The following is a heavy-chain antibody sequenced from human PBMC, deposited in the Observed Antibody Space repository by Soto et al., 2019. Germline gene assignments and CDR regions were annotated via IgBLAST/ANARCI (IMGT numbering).Heavy chain of an antibody. D-gene: IGHD6-6*01. CDR3: ARGPHSVSISARPDYFDY. CDR1: GGSISGSSYY. V-gene: IGHV4-39*01. Sequence: QLQLQESGPGLVKPSETLSLTCTVSGGSISGSSYYWGWIRQPPGKGLEWIGSIFYSGSTYYNPSLKSRVTISVDTSKNQFSLRLTSLTAADTAVYYCARGPHSVSISARPDYFDYWGQGTLVTVSS. J-gene: IGHJ4*02. CDR2: IFYSGST.